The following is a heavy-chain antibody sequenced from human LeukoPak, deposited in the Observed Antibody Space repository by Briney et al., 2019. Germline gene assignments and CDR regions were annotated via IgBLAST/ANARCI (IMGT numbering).Heavy chain of an antibody. J-gene: IGHJ4*02. CDR3: ARDRDCGDGGCYPHFDY. D-gene: IGHD2-15*01. V-gene: IGHV3-7*01. CDR2: IRQDGSDK. Sequence: GGSLRLSCAASGFTFSSNWMSWVRQAPGKGLEWVANIRQDGSDKYYMDSVEGRFTISRDNAKNSLSLQMNSLSVEDTAVYYCARDRDCGDGGCYPHFDYWGQGVRVTVSS. CDR1: GFTFSSNW.